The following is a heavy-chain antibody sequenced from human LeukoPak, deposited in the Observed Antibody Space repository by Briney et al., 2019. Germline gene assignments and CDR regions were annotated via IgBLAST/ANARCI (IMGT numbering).Heavy chain of an antibody. CDR1: GGSISSSNW. Sequence: KPSGTLSLTCAVSGGSISSSNWWTWVRQPPGKGLEWIVSIYYSGTTYYNPSLKSRVTISVDTSKNQFSLKLSSVTAADTAVYYCATHLRQLAHDYWGQGTLVTVSS. CDR3: ATHLRQLAHDY. CDR2: IYYSGTT. V-gene: IGHV4-4*02. D-gene: IGHD6-6*01. J-gene: IGHJ4*02.